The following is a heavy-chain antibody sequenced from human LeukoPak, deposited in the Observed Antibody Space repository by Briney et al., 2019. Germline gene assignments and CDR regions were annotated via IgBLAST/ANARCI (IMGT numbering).Heavy chain of an antibody. J-gene: IGHJ4*02. D-gene: IGHD3-10*01. CDR2: ISSSSSYI. V-gene: IGHV3-21*01. CDR3: ARGARGSGTASDY. CDR1: GFTFSSYS. Sequence: GGSLRLSCAASGFTFSSYSMNWVRQAPGKGLEWVSSISSSSSYIYYADSVKGRFTISRDNAKNTLHLQMNSLRAEDTAVYYCARGARGSGTASDYWGQGTLVTVSS.